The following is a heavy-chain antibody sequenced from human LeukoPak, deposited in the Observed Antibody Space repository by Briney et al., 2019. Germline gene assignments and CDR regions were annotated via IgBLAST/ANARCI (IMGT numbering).Heavy chain of an antibody. CDR2: INHSGST. V-gene: IGHV4-34*01. CDR3: AARDVLTGLHDY. Sequence: SETLSLTCAVYGGSFSGYYWSWIRQPPGKGLEWIGEINHSGSTNYNPSLRSRVTISVDTSKNQFSLKLSSVTAADTAVYYCAARDVLTGLHDYWGQGTLVTVSS. J-gene: IGHJ4*02. D-gene: IGHD3-9*01. CDR1: GGSFSGYY.